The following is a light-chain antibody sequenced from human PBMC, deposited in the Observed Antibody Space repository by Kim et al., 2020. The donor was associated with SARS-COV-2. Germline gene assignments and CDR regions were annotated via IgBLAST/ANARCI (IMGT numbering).Light chain of an antibody. CDR3: QQYGSSPWT. CDR1: QSVSSSY. CDR2: GAS. V-gene: IGKV3-20*01. J-gene: IGKJ1*01. Sequence: LSPGKSASPSCRASQSVSSSYLAWYQQKPGQAPRLLIYGASSRATGIPDRFSGSGSGTDFTLTISRLEPEDFAVYYCQQYGSSPWTFGQGTKVDIK.